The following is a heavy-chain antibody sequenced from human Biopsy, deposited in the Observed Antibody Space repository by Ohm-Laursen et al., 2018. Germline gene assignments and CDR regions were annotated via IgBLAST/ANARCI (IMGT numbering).Heavy chain of an antibody. Sequence: PGTLSLTCTVSGDSVSSGSFYWTWIRQPPGQGLEYIGYIYDRGSTANYNPSLESRVTMSVDVPKNQFSLKLSSVTAADTAIYYCARGMRSSGWPYFDSWGQGTLVTVSS. J-gene: IGHJ4*02. CDR2: IYDRGSTA. CDR1: GDSVSSGSFY. D-gene: IGHD6-19*01. CDR3: ARGMRSSGWPYFDS. V-gene: IGHV4-61*01.